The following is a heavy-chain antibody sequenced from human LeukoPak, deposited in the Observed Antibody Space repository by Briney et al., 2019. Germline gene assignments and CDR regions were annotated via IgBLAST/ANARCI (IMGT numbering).Heavy chain of an antibody. CDR1: GYTFTGYY. Sequence: ASVKVSCKASGYTFTGYYMHWVRQAPGQGLEWMGWINPNSGGTNYAQKFQGRVTMTRDTSISTAYMELRSLRSDDTAVYYCARESLGYCSGGSCLYFDYWGQGTLVTVSS. J-gene: IGHJ4*02. D-gene: IGHD2-15*01. CDR2: INPNSGGT. CDR3: ARESLGYCSGGSCLYFDY. V-gene: IGHV1-2*02.